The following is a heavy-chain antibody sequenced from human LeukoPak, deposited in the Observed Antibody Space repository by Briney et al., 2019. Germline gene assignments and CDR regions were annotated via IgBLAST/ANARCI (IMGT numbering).Heavy chain of an antibody. J-gene: IGHJ3*02. Sequence: WIRQPPGKGLEWIGYIYYSGTTYYTPSLKSRLTISVDTSNNQFSLKLSSVTAADTAVYYCARDGYYGSGSYLFAFDIWGQGTMVTVS. CDR2: IYYSGTT. V-gene: IGHV4-30-4*01. CDR3: ARDGYYGSGSYLFAFDI. D-gene: IGHD3-10*01.